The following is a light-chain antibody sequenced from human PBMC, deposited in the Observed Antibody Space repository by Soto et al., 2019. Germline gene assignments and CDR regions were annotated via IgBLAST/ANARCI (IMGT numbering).Light chain of an antibody. CDR1: QSVSSSY. CDR3: QQYGSSPRT. Sequence: EIVLTQSPGTLSLSPGERATLSCRASQSVSSSYLAWYQQKPGQAPRLLIYGASSRATGIPARFSGSGSGTDFTLTISRLEPEDFAVYYCQQYGSSPRTFVQGTKVEIK. CDR2: GAS. V-gene: IGKV3-20*01. J-gene: IGKJ1*01.